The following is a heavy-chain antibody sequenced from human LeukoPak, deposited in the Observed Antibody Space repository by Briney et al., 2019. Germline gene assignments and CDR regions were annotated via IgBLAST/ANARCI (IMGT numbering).Heavy chain of an antibody. Sequence: SETLSLTCTVSGGSISSSSYYWGWIRQPPGKGLEWIGSIYYSGSTYYNPSLKSRVTISVDTSKNQFSLRLSSVTAADTAVYYCARLRFAPGYFDYWGQGTLVTVSS. V-gene: IGHV4-39*01. J-gene: IGHJ4*02. CDR2: IYYSGST. CDR3: ARLRFAPGYFDY. D-gene: IGHD3-10*01. CDR1: GGSISSSSYY.